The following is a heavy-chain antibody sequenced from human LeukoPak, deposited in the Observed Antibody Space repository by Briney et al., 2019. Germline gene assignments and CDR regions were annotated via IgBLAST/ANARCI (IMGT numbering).Heavy chain of an antibody. CDR2: IKQDGSEK. V-gene: IGHV3-7*01. J-gene: IGHJ3*02. D-gene: IGHD3-22*01. CDR3: ARDLAGYYDSSGAFDI. Sequence: PGGSLRLSCAASGFTFSSYWMSWVRQAPGKGLEWVANIKQDGSEKYYVDSVKGRFTISRDNAKNSLYLQMNSLRAEDTAVYYCARDLAGYYDSSGAFDIWGQGTMVTVSS. CDR1: GFTFSSYW.